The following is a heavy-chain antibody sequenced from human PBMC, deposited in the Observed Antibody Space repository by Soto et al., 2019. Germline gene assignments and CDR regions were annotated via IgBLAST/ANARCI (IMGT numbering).Heavy chain of an antibody. CDR2: INPNSGGT. Sequence: ASVKVSCKASGYTFTGYYMHWVRQAPGQGLEWMGWINPNSGGTNYAQKFQRRVTMTRDTSISTAYMELSRLRSDDTAVYYCARDRLIQDCSSTSCYLAWDYYYYGMDVWGQGTTVTVSS. CDR3: ARDRLIQDCSSTSCYLAWDYYYYGMDV. J-gene: IGHJ6*02. CDR1: GYTFTGYY. V-gene: IGHV1-2*02. D-gene: IGHD2-2*01.